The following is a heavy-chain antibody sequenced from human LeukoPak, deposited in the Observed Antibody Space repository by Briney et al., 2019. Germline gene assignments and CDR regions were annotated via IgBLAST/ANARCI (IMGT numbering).Heavy chain of an antibody. D-gene: IGHD2-15*01. Sequence: GGSLRLSCEASGFTFNNAWMRWVRQTPGQGLEWVGRIKSKSDGGTIDYTAPVDGRFTISRDDSKNTLYLQMNSLKTEDTAVYYCTTWSAAYRAHCGQGTLVTVSS. V-gene: IGHV3-15*01. CDR2: IKSKSDGGTI. CDR3: TTWSAAYRAH. CDR1: GFTFNNAW. J-gene: IGHJ4*02.